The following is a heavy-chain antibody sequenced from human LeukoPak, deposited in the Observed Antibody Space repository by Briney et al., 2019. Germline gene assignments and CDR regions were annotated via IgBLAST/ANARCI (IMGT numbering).Heavy chain of an antibody. J-gene: IGHJ3*02. V-gene: IGHV1-69*05. CDR1: GGTFSSYA. Sequence: SVKVSCKAPGGTFSSYAISWVRQAPGQGLEWMGGIIPIFGTANYAQKFQGRVTITTDESTSTAYMELSSLRSEDTAVYYCAREFYYYDSSGYRDAFDIWGQGTMVTVSS. D-gene: IGHD3-22*01. CDR3: AREFYYYDSSGYRDAFDI. CDR2: IIPIFGTA.